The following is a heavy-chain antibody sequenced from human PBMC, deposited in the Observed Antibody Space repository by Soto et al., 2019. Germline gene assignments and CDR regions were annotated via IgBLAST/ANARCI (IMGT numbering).Heavy chain of an antibody. J-gene: IGHJ2*01. V-gene: IGHV1-69*12. CDR3: ARGNHRWLQLWYFDL. CDR2: IIPIFDTA. CDR1: GGTFSSYT. Sequence: QVQLVQSGAEVKKPGSSVTVSCKASGGTFSSYTISWVRQAPGQGLERMGGIIPIFDTANYAQKFQGRVTITADESTSTAYMELSSLRSEDTAVYYCARGNHRWLQLWYFDLWGRGTLVTVSS. D-gene: IGHD5-12*01.